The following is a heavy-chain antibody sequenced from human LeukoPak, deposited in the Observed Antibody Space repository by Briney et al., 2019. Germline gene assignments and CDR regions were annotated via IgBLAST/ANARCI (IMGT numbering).Heavy chain of an antibody. CDR3: AKGLEYSSSSHFDY. D-gene: IGHD6-6*01. V-gene: IGHV3-23*01. J-gene: IGHJ4*02. CDR1: GGSVSSGSYY. CDR2: ISGSGGST. Sequence: LSLTCTVSGGSVSSGSYYWSWVRQAPGKGLEWVSAISGSGGSTYYADSVKGRFTISRDNSKNTLYLQMNSLRAGDTAVYYCAKGLEYSSSSHFDYWGQGTLVTVSS.